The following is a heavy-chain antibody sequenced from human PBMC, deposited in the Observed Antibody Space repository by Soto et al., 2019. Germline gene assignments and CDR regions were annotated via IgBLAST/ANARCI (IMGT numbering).Heavy chain of an antibody. D-gene: IGHD1-26*01. CDR2: ISGYNGNT. CDR1: GYTFSTYD. Sequence: ASVKVSCKASGYTFSTYDISWVRQAPGQGLEWMGWISGYNGNTNYAPKFQGRVTMTTDTSTSTVYLELRSLRSDDTALYYCARDAAVGLFDYWGQGTLVTVSS. V-gene: IGHV1-18*01. J-gene: IGHJ4*02. CDR3: ARDAAVGLFDY.